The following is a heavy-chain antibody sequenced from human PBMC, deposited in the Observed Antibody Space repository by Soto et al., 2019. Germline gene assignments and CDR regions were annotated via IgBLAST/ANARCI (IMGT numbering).Heavy chain of an antibody. D-gene: IGHD6-19*01. CDR3: AIGPSGWYVNYYYGMDV. V-gene: IGHV3-33*01. Sequence: GGSLRLSCAASGFTFSSYGMHWVCQAPGKGLEWVAVIWYDGSNKYYADSVKGRFTISRDNSKNTLYLQMNSLRAEDTAVYYFAIGPSGWYVNYYYGMDVWGQGTTVTVSS. J-gene: IGHJ6*02. CDR1: GFTFSSYG. CDR2: IWYDGSNK.